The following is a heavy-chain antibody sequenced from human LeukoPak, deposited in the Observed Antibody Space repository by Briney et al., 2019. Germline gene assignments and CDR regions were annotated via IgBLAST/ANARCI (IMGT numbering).Heavy chain of an antibody. CDR2: ISSSGSTI. D-gene: IGHD3-22*01. J-gene: IGHJ4*02. CDR3: ARDGGDAKYYYDSSGYLS. V-gene: IGHV3-48*03. CDR1: GFTFSSYE. Sequence: GGSLRLSCAASGFTFSSYEMNWFRRAPEKGLEWVSYISSSGSTIYYADSVKGRFTISRDNAKNSLYLQMNSLRAEDTAVYYCARDGGDAKYYYDSSGYLSWGQGTLVTVSS.